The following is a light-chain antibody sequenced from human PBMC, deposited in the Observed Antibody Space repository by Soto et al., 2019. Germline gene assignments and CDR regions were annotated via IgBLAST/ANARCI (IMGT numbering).Light chain of an antibody. Sequence: QSVLTQPPSVSGAPGQRVTISCTGSSSNIGAGYDVHWYQQLPGTAPKLLIYGNSNRPSGVPDRFSGSKSGTSASLAIDGLRTEDEADYYCAVWDDRLHGMFGGGTKLTVL. CDR3: AVWDDRLHGM. CDR2: GNS. J-gene: IGLJ3*02. V-gene: IGLV1-40*01. CDR1: SSNIGAGYD.